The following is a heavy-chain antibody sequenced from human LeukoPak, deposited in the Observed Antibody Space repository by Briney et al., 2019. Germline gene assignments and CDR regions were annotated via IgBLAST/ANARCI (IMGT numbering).Heavy chain of an antibody. CDR1: GFTFSSYW. CDR3: ARGQTTVTN. Sequence: PGGSLRLSWAASGFTFSSYWMSWVRQAPEKGLEWVANIKQDGSEKYYVDSVKGRFTISRDNAKNSLYLQMNSLRAEDTAVYFCARGQTTVTNWGQGTLVTVSS. V-gene: IGHV3-7*03. J-gene: IGHJ4*02. CDR2: IKQDGSEK. D-gene: IGHD4-17*01.